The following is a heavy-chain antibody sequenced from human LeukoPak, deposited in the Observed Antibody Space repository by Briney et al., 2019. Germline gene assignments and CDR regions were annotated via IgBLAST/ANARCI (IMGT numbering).Heavy chain of an antibody. V-gene: IGHV4-31*03. D-gene: IGHD4-17*01. CDR2: IYYSGST. Sequence: SETLSLTCTVSGGSISSGGYYWSWIRQHPGTGLEWIGYIYYSGSTYYNPSLKSRVTISVDTSKNQFSLKLSSVTAADTAVYYCARVGDGDRPDYWGQGTLVTVSS. J-gene: IGHJ4*02. CDR3: ARVGDGDRPDY. CDR1: GGSISSGGYY.